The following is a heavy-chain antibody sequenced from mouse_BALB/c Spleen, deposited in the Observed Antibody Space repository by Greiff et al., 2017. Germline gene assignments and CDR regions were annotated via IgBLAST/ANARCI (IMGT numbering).Heavy chain of an antibody. J-gene: IGHJ3*01. CDR3: ATPSPWFAY. Sequence: DVKLQESGPELVKPGASVKISCKASGYTFTDYNMHWVKQSHGKSLEWIGYIYPYNGGTGYNQKFKSKATLTVDNSSSTAYMELRSLTSEDSAVYYCATPSPWFAYWGQGTLVTVSA. CDR2: IYPYNGGT. V-gene: IGHV1S29*02. CDR1: GYTFTDYN.